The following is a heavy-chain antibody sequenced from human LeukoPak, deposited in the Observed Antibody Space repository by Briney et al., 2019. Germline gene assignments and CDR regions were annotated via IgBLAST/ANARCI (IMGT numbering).Heavy chain of an antibody. Sequence: SETLSLTCTVSGGSISSYYWSWIRQPPGKGLEWIGYIYYSGSTNYNPSLKSRVTISLDTSKNQFSLKLSSVTAADTAVYYCARVGKSGDGYERDYYYYYMDVWGKGTTVTVSS. V-gene: IGHV4-59*01. J-gene: IGHJ6*03. CDR2: IYYSGST. D-gene: IGHD5-24*01. CDR1: GGSISSYY. CDR3: ARVGKSGDGYERDYYYYYMDV.